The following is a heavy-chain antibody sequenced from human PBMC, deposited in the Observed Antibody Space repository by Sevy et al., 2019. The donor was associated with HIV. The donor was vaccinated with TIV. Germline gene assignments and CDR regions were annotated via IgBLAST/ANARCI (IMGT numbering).Heavy chain of an antibody. J-gene: IGHJ4*02. CDR3: ARGAVVIGTAATPVLDF. V-gene: IGHV4-59*08. CDR2: IYNNIGIT. CDR1: DDSINSYY. Sequence: SETLSLICTVSDDSINSYYWSWIRQAPGKGLEWIGYIYNNIGITSYSPALTSRVTISVDTSKNQFSLKLTSVTAADTAVYYCARGAVVIGTAATPVLDFWGQGSLVTVSS. D-gene: IGHD6-13*01.